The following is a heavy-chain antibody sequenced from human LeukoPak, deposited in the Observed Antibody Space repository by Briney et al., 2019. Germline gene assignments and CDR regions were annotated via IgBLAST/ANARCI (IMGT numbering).Heavy chain of an antibody. V-gene: IGHV4-39*07. CDR2: FSSAGST. CDR3: ASLGGYCSGGSCYSDWFDP. J-gene: IGHJ5*02. CDR1: GGSISSSSYY. D-gene: IGHD2-15*01. Sequence: SETLSLTCTVSGGSISSSSYYWGWIRQPPGKELEWIGSFSSAGSTYYNPSLKSRVTISVDTSKDQFSLKLSSVTAADTAVYYCASLGGYCSGGSCYSDWFDPWGQGTLVTVSS.